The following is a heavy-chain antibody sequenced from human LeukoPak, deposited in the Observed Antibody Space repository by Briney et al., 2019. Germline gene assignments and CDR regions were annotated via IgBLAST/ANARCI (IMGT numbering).Heavy chain of an antibody. CDR1: GYTFTGYD. V-gene: IGHV1-2*02. Sequence: ASVKVSCKASGYTFTGYDMNWVRQAPGQGLEWMGWINPNSGGTNYAQKFQGRVTMTRDTSISTAYMELSRLRSDDTAVYYCARDPKPEYGMDVWGQGTTVTVSS. CDR2: INPNSGGT. CDR3: ARDPKPEYGMDV. J-gene: IGHJ6*02.